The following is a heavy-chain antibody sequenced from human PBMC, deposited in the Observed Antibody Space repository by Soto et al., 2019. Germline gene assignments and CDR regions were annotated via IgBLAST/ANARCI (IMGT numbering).Heavy chain of an antibody. CDR3: ARLDITMVGGAPPMNDS. J-gene: IGHJ4*02. V-gene: IGHV1-69*13. CDR2: IIPIFGTA. D-gene: IGHD3-10*01. CDR1: GGTFSSYA. Sequence: PVKVSCKASGGTFSSYAISWVRQAPGQGLEWMGGIIPIFGTANYAQKFQGRVTINADESPSTAYQELSRPRSEDTAVVYWARLDITMVGGAPPMNDSGGRGPLVTVS.